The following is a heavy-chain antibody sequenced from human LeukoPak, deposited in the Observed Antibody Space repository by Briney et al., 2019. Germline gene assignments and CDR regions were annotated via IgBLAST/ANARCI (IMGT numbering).Heavy chain of an antibody. CDR2: IDPSDSYT. D-gene: IGHD3-9*01. Sequence: GESLKISCKASGYSFTSYWISWVRQMPGKGLEWVGRIDPSDSYTNYSPSFQGHVTISADKSISTAYLQWSSLKASDTAMYYCATADVLTGSLYDHWGQGTLVTVSS. CDR3: ATADVLTGSLYDH. CDR1: GYSFTSYW. V-gene: IGHV5-10-1*01. J-gene: IGHJ5*02.